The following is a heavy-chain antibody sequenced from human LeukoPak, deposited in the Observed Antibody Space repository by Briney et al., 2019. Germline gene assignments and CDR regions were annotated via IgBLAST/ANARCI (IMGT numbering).Heavy chain of an antibody. J-gene: IGHJ4*02. CDR3: AGEPGSHAGAVPAY. CDR2: INSDGSSL. V-gene: IGHV3-74*01. CDR1: GFTFSSYW. Sequence: GGSLRLSCAASGFTFSSYWMHWVRQGPGKGLVWVSRINSDGSSLTYAASVEGRFTISRDNAKNTLYLQMNSLRAEDTAVYYCAGEPGSHAGAVPAYWGQGALVTVSS. D-gene: IGHD1-26*01.